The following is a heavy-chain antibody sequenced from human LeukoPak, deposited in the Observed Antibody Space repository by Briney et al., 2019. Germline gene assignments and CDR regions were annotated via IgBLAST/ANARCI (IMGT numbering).Heavy chain of an antibody. V-gene: IGHV3-64*01. Sequence: GGSLRLSCAASGFTFSSYSMNWVRQASGKRLQYVSAISPSGDRTWYTNSVKGRFTISRDNSKNTMYLQMGSLRPEDMGVYYCARAFRPASDPHDFYDFWGRGTTVTVSS. CDR3: ARAFRPASDPHDFYDF. D-gene: IGHD3-3*01. CDR2: ISPSGDRT. J-gene: IGHJ3*01. CDR1: GFTFSSYS.